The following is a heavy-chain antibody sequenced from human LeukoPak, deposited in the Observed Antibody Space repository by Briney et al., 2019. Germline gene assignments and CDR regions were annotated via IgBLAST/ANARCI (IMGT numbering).Heavy chain of an antibody. V-gene: IGHV5-51*01. J-gene: IGHJ4*02. CDR3: ARLRKDTSGYYLDY. CDR2: IYPGDSDT. CDR1: GYSFTSYW. Sequence: GESLKISCKGSGYSFTSYWIDWVRQMPGKGLEWMGIIYPGDSDTRYSPSFQGQVTISADKSISTAYLQWSSLKASDTAMYYCARLRKDTSGYYLDYWAREPWSPSPQ. D-gene: IGHD3-22*01.